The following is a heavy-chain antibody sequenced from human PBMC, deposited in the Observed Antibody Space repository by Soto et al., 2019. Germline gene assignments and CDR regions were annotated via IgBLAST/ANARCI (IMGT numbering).Heavy chain of an antibody. D-gene: IGHD4-17*01. J-gene: IGHJ6*02. CDR2: MNPNSGNT. CDR3: ARMTTAGYYYYYYGMDV. CDR1: GYTFTSYD. V-gene: IGHV1-8*01. Sequence: GASVKVSCKASGYTFTSYDINWVRQATGQGLEWMGWMNPNSGNTGYAQKFQGRVTMTRNTSISTAYMELSSLRSEDTAVYYCARMTTAGYYYYYYGMDVWGQGTTVTVFS.